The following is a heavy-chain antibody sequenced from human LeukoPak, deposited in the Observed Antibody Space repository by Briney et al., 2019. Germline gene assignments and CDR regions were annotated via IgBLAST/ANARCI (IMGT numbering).Heavy chain of an antibody. Sequence: GESLKISCKGSGYSFSSCWINWVRQMPGKGLEWMGRIDPSDSYTNYNPSFQGHVTISADKSISTAYLQWSSLKASDTAIYYCARHTISDYWGQGTQVTVSS. CDR2: IDPSDSYT. D-gene: IGHD3-10*01. J-gene: IGHJ4*02. CDR1: GYSFSSCW. CDR3: ARHTISDY. V-gene: IGHV5-10-1*01.